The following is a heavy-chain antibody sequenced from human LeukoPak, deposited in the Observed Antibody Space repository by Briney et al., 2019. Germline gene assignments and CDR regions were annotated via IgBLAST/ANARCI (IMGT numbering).Heavy chain of an antibody. V-gene: IGHV3-33*06. J-gene: IGHJ4*02. CDR3: AKAGGGSYYDSSGYYY. Sequence: GRSLRLSCAASGFTFSSYGMHWVRQAPGKGLEWVAVIWYDGSNKYYADSVKGRFTISRDNSKNTLYLQMNSLRAEDTAVYYCAKAGGGSYYDSSGYYYWGQGTLVTVSS. CDR1: GFTFSSYG. CDR2: IWYDGSNK. D-gene: IGHD3-22*01.